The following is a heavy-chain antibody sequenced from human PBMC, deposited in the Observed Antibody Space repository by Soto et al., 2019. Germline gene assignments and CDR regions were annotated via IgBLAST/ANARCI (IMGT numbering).Heavy chain of an antibody. CDR1: GGTFSSYA. CDR3: ARHDYSNYEDWFDP. J-gene: IGHJ5*02. CDR2: IIPIFGTA. D-gene: IGHD4-4*01. Sequence: GASVKVSCKASGGTFSSYAISWVRQAPGQGLEWMGGIIPIFGTANYAQKFQGRVTITADESTSTAYMELSSLRSEDTAVYYCARHDYSNYEDWFDPWGQGTLVTVSS. V-gene: IGHV1-69*13.